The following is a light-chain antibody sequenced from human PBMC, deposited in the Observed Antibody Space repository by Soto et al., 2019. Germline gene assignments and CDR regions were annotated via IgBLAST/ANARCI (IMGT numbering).Light chain of an antibody. Sequence: DIQMTQSPSSLSESVGDRVTITCRASQSISSYLNWYQQKPGKAPKLLIYAASSLQSGVPSRFSGSGSGTDFTLTISSLQPEDFATYYCQQSYSTPVYTFGQGTKLEIK. CDR1: QSISSY. V-gene: IGKV1-39*01. CDR2: AAS. J-gene: IGKJ2*01. CDR3: QQSYSTPVYT.